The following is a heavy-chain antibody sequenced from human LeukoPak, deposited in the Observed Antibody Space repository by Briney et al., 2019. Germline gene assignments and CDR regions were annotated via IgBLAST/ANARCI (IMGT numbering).Heavy chain of an antibody. CDR2: ISAYNGNT. Sequence: ASMKVSCKASGYTFTSYGISWVRQAPGQGLEWMGWISAYNGNTNYAQKLQGRVTMTTDTSTSTAYMELRSLRSDDTAVYYCARAPQLLWFGESNWFDPWGQGTLVTVSS. J-gene: IGHJ5*02. D-gene: IGHD3-10*01. CDR3: ARAPQLLWFGESNWFDP. CDR1: GYTFTSYG. V-gene: IGHV1-18*04.